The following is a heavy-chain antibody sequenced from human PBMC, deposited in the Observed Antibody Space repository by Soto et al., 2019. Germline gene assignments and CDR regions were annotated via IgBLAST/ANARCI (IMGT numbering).Heavy chain of an antibody. CDR2: IGTAGDT. V-gene: IGHV3-13*01. J-gene: IGHJ4*02. D-gene: IGHD3-22*01. Sequence: GGSLRLSCAASGFTFSSYDMHWVRQATGKGLEWVSAIGTAGDTYYPGSVKGRFTISRENAKNSLYLQMNSLRAEDTAVYYCARAKYYYDSSGYYDFDYWGQGTLVTVSS. CDR1: GFTFSSYD. CDR3: ARAKYYYDSSGYYDFDY.